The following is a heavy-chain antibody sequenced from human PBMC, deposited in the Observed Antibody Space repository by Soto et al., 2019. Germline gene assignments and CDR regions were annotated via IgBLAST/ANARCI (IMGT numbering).Heavy chain of an antibody. V-gene: IGHV4-59*01. CDR1: GGSISSYY. CDR2: IYYSAST. J-gene: IGHJ4*02. Sequence: SETLSLTCTVSGGSISSYYWSWIRQPPGKGLEWIGYIYYSASTNYNTSLKSRVTISVDTSKNQFSLKLSSVTASDTAVYYCARSTTVTTIDYWGQGTLVTVSS. CDR3: ARSTTVTTIDY. D-gene: IGHD4-17*01.